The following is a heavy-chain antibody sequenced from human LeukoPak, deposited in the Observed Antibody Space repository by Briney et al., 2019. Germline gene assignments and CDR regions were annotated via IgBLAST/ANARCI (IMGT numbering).Heavy chain of an antibody. CDR2: ISYDGSNK. Sequence: GRSLRLSCAASGFTFSSYAMHWVRQAPGKGLEWVAVISYDGSNKYYADSVKGRFTISRDNSKNTLYLQMNSQRAEDTAVYYCANTWIQLWAPEGFDYWGQGTLVTVSS. J-gene: IGHJ4*02. CDR1: GFTFSSYA. V-gene: IGHV3-30*04. D-gene: IGHD5-18*01. CDR3: ANTWIQLWAPEGFDY.